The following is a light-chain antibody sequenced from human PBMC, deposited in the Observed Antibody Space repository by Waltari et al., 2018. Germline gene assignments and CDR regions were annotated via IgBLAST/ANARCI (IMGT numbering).Light chain of an antibody. V-gene: IGKV3-15*01. J-gene: IGKJ2*01. CDR3: QQYSDGYT. Sequence: EVLMTQSPATGSVSPGGGATLSCWARLCVRNNLAWFQQKPGQAPRLLIYGASTRATGIPARFSGSGAGTDFSLTISGLQSEDFAVYYCQQYSDGYTFGQGTKLEIK. CDR1: LCVRNN. CDR2: GAS.